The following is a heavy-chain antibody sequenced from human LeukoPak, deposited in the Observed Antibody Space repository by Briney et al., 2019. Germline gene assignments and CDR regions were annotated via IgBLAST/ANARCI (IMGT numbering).Heavy chain of an antibody. CDR3: ARVGYCSSTSCYSEFDY. CDR2: ISSSSSTI. J-gene: IGHJ4*02. CDR1: GFTFSSYS. Sequence: GGSLRLSCAASGFTFSSYSMNWVRQAPGKGLEWVSYISSSSSTIYYADSVKGRFTISRDNAKNSLYLQMNSLRAEDTAVYYCARVGYCSSTSCYSEFDYWGQGTLVTVSS. D-gene: IGHD2-2*01. V-gene: IGHV3-48*04.